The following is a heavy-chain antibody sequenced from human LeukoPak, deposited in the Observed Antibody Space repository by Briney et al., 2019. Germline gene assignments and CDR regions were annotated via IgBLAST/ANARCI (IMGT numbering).Heavy chain of an antibody. V-gene: IGHV4-38-2*02. CDR2: IYHSGST. CDR1: GYSISSGSY. Sequence: SETLSLTCTVSGYSISSGSYWGWIRQPPGKGLEWVGSIYHSGSTYHNPSLKRRVTISVDTSKNQFSLKLRSVTAADTAVYYCASPTARLGWFDPWGQGTLVTVSS. D-gene: IGHD6-6*01. CDR3: ASPTARLGWFDP. J-gene: IGHJ5*02.